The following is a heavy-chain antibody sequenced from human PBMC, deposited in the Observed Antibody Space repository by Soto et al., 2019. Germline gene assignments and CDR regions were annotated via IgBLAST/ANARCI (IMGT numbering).Heavy chain of an antibody. V-gene: IGHV4-59*01. CDR3: ARTYDGSGPNSGGYGFDI. D-gene: IGHD3-22*01. CDR1: GASISAYY. J-gene: IGHJ3*02. Sequence: SETLSLTCSVSGASISAYYWSWIRQPPGKGLEWIAYIYYSGSTSYNPSLKSRVSISLDTSKNQFSLKLSSVTAADTAVYYCARTYDGSGPNSGGYGFDIWGPGPMVTVSS. CDR2: IYYSGST.